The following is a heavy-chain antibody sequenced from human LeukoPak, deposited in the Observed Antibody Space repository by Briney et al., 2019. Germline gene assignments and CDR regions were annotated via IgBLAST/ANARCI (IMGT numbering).Heavy chain of an antibody. CDR1: GGSISSYY. J-gene: IGHJ5*02. D-gene: IGHD3-10*01. CDR2: IYYSGST. V-gene: IGHV4-59*01. CDR3: ARQRHSGGSADWFDP. Sequence: SETLSLTCTVSGGSISSYYWSWIRQPPGKGLEWIGYIYYSGSTNYKSSLKSRVTISVDTSKNQFSLKLSSVTAADTAVYYCARQRHSGGSADWFDPWGQGTLVTVSS.